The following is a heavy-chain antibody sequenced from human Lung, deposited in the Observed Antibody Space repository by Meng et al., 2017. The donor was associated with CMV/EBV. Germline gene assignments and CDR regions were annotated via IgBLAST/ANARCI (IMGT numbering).Heavy chain of an antibody. CDR1: GVTLHRTT. Sequence: SAMVSGVTLHRTTITWAPQAPGLGPHWMGKSSLILGTADSAQKFTGRVTSTAAKPAVTASMELNSLRSEDTAFYSCARLNDGDYEISSFDSWCQGTLVTVSS. D-gene: IGHD4-17*01. J-gene: IGHJ4*02. CDR3: ARLNDGDYEISSFDS. CDR2: SSLILGTA. V-gene: IGHV1-69*08.